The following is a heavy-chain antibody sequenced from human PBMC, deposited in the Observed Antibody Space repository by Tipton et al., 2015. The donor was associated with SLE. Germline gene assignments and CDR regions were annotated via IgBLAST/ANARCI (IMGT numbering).Heavy chain of an antibody. J-gene: IGHJ4*02. CDR1: GGSFNDHY. CDR3: ARRGSSFGEGFDY. V-gene: IGHV4-34*01. CDR2: INHSGST. D-gene: IGHD6-6*01. Sequence: SLTCAVYGGSFNDHYWSWIRQSPGKGLEWIGEINHSGSTNYNSSLKSRVTMSVDTSKNQFSLSLSSVTAADTAVYYCARRGSSFGEGFDYWGQGTLVTVSS.